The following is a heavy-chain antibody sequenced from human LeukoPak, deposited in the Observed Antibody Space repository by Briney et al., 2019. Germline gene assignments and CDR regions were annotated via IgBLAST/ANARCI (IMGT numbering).Heavy chain of an antibody. D-gene: IGHD3-16*02. CDR3: AKYDYVWGSYQS. V-gene: IGHV4-59*01. J-gene: IGHJ4*02. Sequence: SETLSLTCTVSGGSISSYYWSWIRQPPGKGLEWIGYIYYSGSTNYNPSLKSRVTISVDTSKNQFSLKLSSATAADTAVYYCAKYDYVWGSYQSWGQGTLVTVSS. CDR2: IYYSGST. CDR1: GGSISSYY.